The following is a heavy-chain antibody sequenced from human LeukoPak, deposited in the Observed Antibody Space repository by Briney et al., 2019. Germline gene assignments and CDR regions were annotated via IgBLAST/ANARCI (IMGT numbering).Heavy chain of an antibody. D-gene: IGHD6-19*01. V-gene: IGHV3-30*02. CDR2: IRYDGSNK. J-gene: IGHJ4*02. Sequence: GGSLRLSCAASGFTFSSYGMHWVRQAPGKGLEWVAFIRYDGSNKYYADSVKGRFTISRDNSKNMLYLQMNSLRAEDTAVYYCAKETYSSGWYELDYWGQGTLVTVSS. CDR3: AKETYSSGWYELDY. CDR1: GFTFSSYG.